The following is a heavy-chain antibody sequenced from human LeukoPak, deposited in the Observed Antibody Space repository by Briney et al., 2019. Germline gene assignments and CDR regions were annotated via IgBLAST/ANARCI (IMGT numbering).Heavy chain of an antibody. CDR2: IKHDGSEK. CDR3: IKDAPNGSIDY. D-gene: IGHD2-8*01. CDR1: GFTFSRHW. Sequence: GGSLRLSCAASGFTFSRHWMTWVRQAPGKGLEWVANIKHDGSEKNYVDSVKGRFTISRDNAKNSLFLQMNSLRTDDTALYYCIKDAPNGSIDYWGQGTLVTVSS. V-gene: IGHV3-7*03. J-gene: IGHJ4*02.